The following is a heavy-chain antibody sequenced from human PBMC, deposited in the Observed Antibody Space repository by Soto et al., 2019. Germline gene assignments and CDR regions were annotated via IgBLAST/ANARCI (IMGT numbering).Heavy chain of an antibody. CDR3: ARDPRSLIITGATAYTWFDP. CDR1: GYTFPSYG. J-gene: IGHJ5*02. CDR2: ISVYNGNT. V-gene: IGHV1-18*04. D-gene: IGHD1-7*01. Sequence: QVTLVQSGAEVKKPGASVKVSCKASGYTFPSYGISWVRQAPGQGLEWMGWISVYNGNTEYAQKLQGRVTMTTDTSTSTAYMELRSLRSDDTAVYYCARDPRSLIITGATAYTWFDPWGQGTLVTVSS.